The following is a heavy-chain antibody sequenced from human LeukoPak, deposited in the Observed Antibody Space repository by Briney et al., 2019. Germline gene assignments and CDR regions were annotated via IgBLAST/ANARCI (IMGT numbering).Heavy chain of an antibody. CDR1: GFTFSSYA. CDR3: AKPITMVRGVAPNWFDP. Sequence: GGSLRLSCAASGFTFSSYAMNWVRQAPGKGLEWVSAISGSGGSTYYADSVKGRFTISRDNSKNTLYLQINSLRAEDTAVYYCAKPITMVRGVAPNWFDPWGQGTLVTVSS. J-gene: IGHJ5*02. V-gene: IGHV3-23*01. D-gene: IGHD3-10*01. CDR2: ISGSGGST.